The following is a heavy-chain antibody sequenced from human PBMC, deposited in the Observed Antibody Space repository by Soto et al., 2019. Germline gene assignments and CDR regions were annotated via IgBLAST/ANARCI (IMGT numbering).Heavy chain of an antibody. J-gene: IGHJ6*03. CDR1: GGSISSGGYY. Sequence: SETLSLTCTVSGGSISSGGYYWSWIRQHPGKGLEWIGYIYYSGSTYYNPSLKSRVTISVDTSKNQFSLKLSSVTAADTAVYYCAREESKDYYMEVWGKGTTVTVSS. CDR2: IYYSGST. CDR3: AREESKDYYMEV. V-gene: IGHV4-31*03.